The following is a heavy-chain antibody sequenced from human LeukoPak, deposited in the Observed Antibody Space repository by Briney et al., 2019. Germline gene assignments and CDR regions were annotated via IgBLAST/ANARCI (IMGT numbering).Heavy chain of an antibody. Sequence: SETLSLTCAVYGGSFSGYYWSWIRRPPGKGLEWIGEINHSGSTNYNPSLKSRVTISVDTSKNQFSLKLSSITAADTAVYYCARRGGSGRSFDFWGQGTLVTVSS. J-gene: IGHJ4*02. V-gene: IGHV4-34*01. D-gene: IGHD3-10*01. CDR3: ARRGGSGRSFDF. CDR1: GGSFSGYY. CDR2: INHSGST.